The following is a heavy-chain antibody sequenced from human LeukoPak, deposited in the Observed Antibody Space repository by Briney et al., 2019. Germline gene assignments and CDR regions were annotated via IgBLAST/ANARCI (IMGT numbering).Heavy chain of an antibody. CDR1: GDSVSSNSAA. J-gene: IGHJ6*02. CDR2: TYYRSKWYH. CDR3: ARVGAVRLLWFGELNGYYYYGMDV. D-gene: IGHD3-10*01. V-gene: IGHV6-1*01. Sequence: SQTLSLTCAVSGDSVSSNSAAWNWIRQSPSRGLEWLGRTYYRSKWYHGYAISVKSRITINPDTSKNQFSLKLSSVTAADTAVYYCARVGAVRLLWFGELNGYYYYGMDVWGQGTTVTVSS.